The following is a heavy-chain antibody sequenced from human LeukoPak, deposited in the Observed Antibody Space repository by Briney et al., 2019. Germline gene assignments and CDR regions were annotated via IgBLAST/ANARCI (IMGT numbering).Heavy chain of an antibody. V-gene: IGHV1-2*06. CDR3: ARAVDGDHFDY. J-gene: IGHJ4*02. CDR2: INPNSGDT. Sequence: ASVKVSCKASGYTFTGYYMHWVRQAPGQGLDWMGRINPNSGDTNYAQKFQGRVTMTRDTSISTVYMDLSGLTSDDTAVYYCARAVDGDHFDYWGQGTVVTVSS. CDR1: GYTFTGYY.